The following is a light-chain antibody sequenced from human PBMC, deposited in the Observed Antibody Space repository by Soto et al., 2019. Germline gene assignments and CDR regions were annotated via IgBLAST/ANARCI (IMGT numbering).Light chain of an antibody. CDR3: AGWDDSLSGWV. V-gene: IGLV1-47*01. CDR1: SSNIVTNH. CDR2: RNS. J-gene: IGLJ3*02. Sequence: QSVLTQPPSASGTPGQRVTISCSGSSSNIVTNHVYWYQHLQGTAPNLLIYRNSRRPSGVPDRFSGSKSGTSASLAISGIRSEDEADYYCAGWDDSLSGWVFGGGTKLTVL.